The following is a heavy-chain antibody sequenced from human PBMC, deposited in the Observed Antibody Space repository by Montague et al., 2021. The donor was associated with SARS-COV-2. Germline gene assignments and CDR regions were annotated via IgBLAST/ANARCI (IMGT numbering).Heavy chain of an antibody. V-gene: IGHV4-39*01. D-gene: IGHD3-9*01. CDR1: GGSISSSSYY. Sequence: SETLSLTCTVSGGSISSSSYYWGWIRQPPGKGLEWIGSIYYSGSTYYNPSLKSRVTISVDTSKNQFSLKLSSVTAADTAVYYCARQAIKFTLWFDPWGQGTLVTVSS. CDR3: ARQAIKFTLWFDP. CDR2: IYYSGST. J-gene: IGHJ5*02.